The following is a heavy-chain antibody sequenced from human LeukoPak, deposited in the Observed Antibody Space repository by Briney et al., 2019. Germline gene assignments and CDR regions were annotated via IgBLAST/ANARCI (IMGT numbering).Heavy chain of an antibody. Sequence: ASVKVSCKASGYTFTSYAMHWVRQAPGQRLEWMGWINAGNGNTKYSQKFQGRVTITRDTSASTAYMELSSLRSEGTAVYYCARDLNEYSSTTGDAFDIWGQGTMVTVSS. CDR1: GYTFTSYA. V-gene: IGHV1-3*01. D-gene: IGHD6-6*01. CDR3: ARDLNEYSSTTGDAFDI. CDR2: INAGNGNT. J-gene: IGHJ3*02.